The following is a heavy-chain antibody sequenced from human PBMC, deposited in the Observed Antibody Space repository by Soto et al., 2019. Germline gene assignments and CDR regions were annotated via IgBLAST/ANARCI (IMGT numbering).Heavy chain of an antibody. D-gene: IGHD6-19*01. J-gene: IGHJ4*02. Sequence: GGSLRLSCAASGFTFSSYSMNWVRQAPGKGLEWVSSISSSSSYIYYADSVKGRFTISRDNAKNSLYLQMNSLRAEDTAVYYCARDRANLAVAGTFDYWGQGTLVTVSS. CDR2: ISSSSSYI. CDR1: GFTFSSYS. CDR3: ARDRANLAVAGTFDY. V-gene: IGHV3-21*01.